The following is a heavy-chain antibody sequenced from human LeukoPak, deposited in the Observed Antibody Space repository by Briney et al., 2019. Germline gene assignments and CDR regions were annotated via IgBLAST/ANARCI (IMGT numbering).Heavy chain of an antibody. Sequence: GGSLRLSCAASGFTFSDYYMSWIRQAPGKGLEGVSYISSSGSTIYYADSVKGRFTISRDNAKNSLYLQMNSLRAEDTAVYYCARDLIVVPAAIGWFDPWGQGTLVTVSS. CDR3: ARDLIVVPAAIGWFDP. CDR2: ISSSGSTI. J-gene: IGHJ5*02. V-gene: IGHV3-11*01. D-gene: IGHD2-2*01. CDR1: GFTFSDYY.